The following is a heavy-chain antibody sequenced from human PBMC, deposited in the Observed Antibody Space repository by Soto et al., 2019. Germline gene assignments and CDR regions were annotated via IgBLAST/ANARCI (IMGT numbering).Heavy chain of an antibody. V-gene: IGHV3-64D*06. J-gene: IGHJ2*01. D-gene: IGHD3-3*01. CDR3: VKDIFYDFWSGYGRDWYFDL. CDR2: ISSNGGST. CDR1: VFTFSIYA. Sequence: PWGSLLISCSTSVFTFSIYAMPWVRQAPGKGLESVSAISSNGGSTYYADSVKGRFTISIDNSKNTLYLQMSSLRAEDTAVYYCVKDIFYDFWSGYGRDWYFDLWGRGTMVTVSS.